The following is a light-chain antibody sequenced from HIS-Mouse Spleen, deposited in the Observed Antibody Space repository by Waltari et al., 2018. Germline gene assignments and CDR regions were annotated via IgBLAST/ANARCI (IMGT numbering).Light chain of an antibody. Sequence: DIQMTQSPSTLSASVGDRVTITCRASQSISSWLAWYQQKPGKAPKRLIYKASSLESGVPSRFRGSGSGTEFTLTISSLQPDDFATYYCQQYNSFGQGTKLEIK. CDR2: KAS. V-gene: IGKV1-5*03. CDR1: QSISSW. CDR3: QQYNS. J-gene: IGKJ2*01.